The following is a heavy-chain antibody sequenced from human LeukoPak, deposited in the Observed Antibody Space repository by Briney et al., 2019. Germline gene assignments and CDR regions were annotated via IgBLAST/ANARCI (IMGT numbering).Heavy chain of an antibody. J-gene: IGHJ3*02. CDR3: ARGHIAVAAHDDAFDI. CDR2: INPNSGGT. CDR1: GYSFNDKY. Sequence: ASVKVSCKASGYSFNDKYLHWVRQAPGQGLEWMGSINPNSGGTNYAQKFQGRVTMTTDTSMSTAYMELSRLTSDDTAVYYCARGHIAVAAHDDAFDIWGQGTMVTVSS. D-gene: IGHD6-19*01. V-gene: IGHV1-2*02.